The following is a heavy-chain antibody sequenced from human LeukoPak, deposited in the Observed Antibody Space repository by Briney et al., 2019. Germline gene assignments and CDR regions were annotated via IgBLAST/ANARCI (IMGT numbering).Heavy chain of an antibody. CDR3: AKGHSSYFLSLHPGDY. CDR1: GFTFSAYG. CDR2: ISGSGGST. V-gene: IGHV3-23*01. J-gene: IGHJ4*02. Sequence: TGGSLRLSCAASGFTFSAYGMHWVRQAPGKGLEWASAISGSGGSTYYADSVKGRFTISRDNSKNTLYLQMNSPRAEDTAVYYCAKGHSSYFLSLHPGDYWGQGTLVTVSS. D-gene: IGHD6-6*01.